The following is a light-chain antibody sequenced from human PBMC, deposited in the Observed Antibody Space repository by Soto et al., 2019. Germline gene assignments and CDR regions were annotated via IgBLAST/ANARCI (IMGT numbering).Light chain of an antibody. CDR1: HYISSY. Sequence: DIQMTQSPSSLSASVGDRVTITCRASHYISSYLNWYQQKPGKAPKLLISAASSLQSGVPSRFSGSGSRTDFTLTISSLQPEDFATYSCRQNFSTRALGGGTKVDVK. J-gene: IGKJ4*01. CDR2: AAS. CDR3: RQNFSTRA. V-gene: IGKV1-39*01.